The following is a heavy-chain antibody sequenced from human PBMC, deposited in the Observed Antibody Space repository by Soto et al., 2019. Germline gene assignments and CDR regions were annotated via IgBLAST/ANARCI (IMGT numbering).Heavy chain of an antibody. V-gene: IGHV1-69*08. Sequence: QVQLVQSGAEVKKPGSSVKVSCKASGGTFSSYTISWVRQAPGQGLEWMGRIIPILGIANYAQKFQGRVTITADKSTSTAYMELISLRSEDTAVYYCARDFTTGTTVGYWGQGTLVTVSS. D-gene: IGHD1-1*01. J-gene: IGHJ4*02. CDR2: IIPILGIA. CDR3: ARDFTTGTTVGY. CDR1: GGTFSSYT.